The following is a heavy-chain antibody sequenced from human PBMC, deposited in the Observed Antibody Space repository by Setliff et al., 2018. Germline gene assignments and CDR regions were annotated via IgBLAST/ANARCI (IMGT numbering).Heavy chain of an antibody. Sequence: PGGSLRLSCAASGFTFGDHFMDWVRQPPGKGLEWVGRIKNKVNTFSTQYAASVNGRFSISRDDSKSSLYLQMNSLKTEDTAVYYCTRERVWFGAPILYFDPWGQGTLVTVSS. CDR2: IKNKVNTFST. CDR3: TRERVWFGAPILYFDP. CDR1: GFTFGDHF. J-gene: IGHJ5*02. D-gene: IGHD3-10*01. V-gene: IGHV3-72*01.